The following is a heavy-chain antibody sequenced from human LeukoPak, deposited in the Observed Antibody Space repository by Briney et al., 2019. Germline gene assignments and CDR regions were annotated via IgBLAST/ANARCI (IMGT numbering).Heavy chain of an antibody. V-gene: IGHV3-64D*06. J-gene: IGHJ4*02. CDR3: VKPANCGGDCPFDS. Sequence: GGSLRLSCSASGFSFSNYVMHWVRQAPGEGLKYVSGIDNNGGSTHYTDSVKGRFTISRDNSKNTLYLQVSSLRPEDTAVYYCVKPANCGGDCPFDSWGQGTLVTVSS. CDR2: IDNNGGST. CDR1: GFSFSNYV. D-gene: IGHD2-21*02.